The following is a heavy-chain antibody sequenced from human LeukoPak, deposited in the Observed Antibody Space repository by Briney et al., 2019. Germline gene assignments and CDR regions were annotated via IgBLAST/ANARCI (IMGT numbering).Heavy chain of an antibody. D-gene: IGHD3-10*01. J-gene: IGHJ4*02. Sequence: SETLSLTCTVSGGSISSYYWSWIRQPPGKGLEWIGNIFHSGSTNYNPSLKSRVTMSVDTSKNQFSLKLSSVTAADTAVYYCARDLYYYGSGSLYFDYWGQGTLVTVSS. CDR2: IFHSGST. CDR3: ARDLYYYGSGSLYFDY. V-gene: IGHV4-59*12. CDR1: GGSISSYY.